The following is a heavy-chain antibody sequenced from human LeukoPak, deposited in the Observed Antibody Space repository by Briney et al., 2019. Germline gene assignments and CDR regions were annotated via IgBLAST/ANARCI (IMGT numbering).Heavy chain of an antibody. D-gene: IGHD2-2*01. Sequence: PGGSLRRSCAASGFTFSSYWMIWVRQAPGKGLELVANIKKDGSEKYYVDSVKGRFTISRDNAKNSLHLQMSSLRAEDTAVYYCARAASLIFPAAFDVWGQGTTVTVSS. CDR3: ARAASLIFPAAFDV. J-gene: IGHJ6*02. CDR2: IKKDGSEK. CDR1: GFTFSSYW. V-gene: IGHV3-7*01.